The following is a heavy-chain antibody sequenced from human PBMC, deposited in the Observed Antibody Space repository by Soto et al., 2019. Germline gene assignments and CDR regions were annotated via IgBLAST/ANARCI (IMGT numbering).Heavy chain of an antibody. CDR1: GGSFSGYY. D-gene: IGHD6-6*01. CDR2: INHSGST. Sequence: PSETLSLTCAVYGGSFSGYYWSWIRQPPGKGLEWIGEINHSGSTNYNPSLKSRVTISVDTSKHQFSLKLSSVTAADTAVYYCARGRGRSIAARPNYYGMDVWGQGTTVTVSS. V-gene: IGHV4-34*01. CDR3: ARGRGRSIAARPNYYGMDV. J-gene: IGHJ6*02.